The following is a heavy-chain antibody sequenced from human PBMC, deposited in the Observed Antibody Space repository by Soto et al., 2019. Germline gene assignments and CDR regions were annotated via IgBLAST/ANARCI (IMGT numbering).Heavy chain of an antibody. CDR1: GFTFSSYA. D-gene: IGHD3-16*02. Sequence: GGSLRLSCAASGFTFSSYAMHWVRQAPGKGLEWVAVISYDGSNKYYADSVKGRFTISRDNSKTTLYLQMNSLRAEDTAVYYWARALITFGGVIAAFDYWGQGTLVTVSS. V-gene: IGHV3-30-3*01. CDR2: ISYDGSNK. CDR3: ARALITFGGVIAAFDY. J-gene: IGHJ4*02.